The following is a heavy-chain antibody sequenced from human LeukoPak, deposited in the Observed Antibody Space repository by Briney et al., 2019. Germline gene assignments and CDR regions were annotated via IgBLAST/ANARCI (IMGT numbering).Heavy chain of an antibody. V-gene: IGHV4-39*07. J-gene: IGHJ4*02. Sequence: SETLSLTCTVSGDSISSSNSYWGWIRQPPGKGLEWIGSIYYSGNTYYNASLKSRVTISVDTSKNQFSLKLSSVTAADTAVYYCAREGYYGSGYPFDYWGQGTLVTVSS. CDR3: AREGYYGSGYPFDY. D-gene: IGHD3-10*01. CDR2: IYYSGNT. CDR1: GDSISSSNSY.